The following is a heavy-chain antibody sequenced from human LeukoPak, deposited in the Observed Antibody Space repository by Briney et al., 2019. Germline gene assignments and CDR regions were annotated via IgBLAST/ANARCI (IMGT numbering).Heavy chain of an antibody. CDR2: IDSSSNTI. Sequence: GGSLRLSCATSGFTFSSYTMNWVRQSPGKGLEWIAYIDSSSNTIYYADSVKGRFTISRDYAKNSLYLQMNSLRVEDTAVYYCTTGDDEKYYYDNSGYSLYFDYWGRGTLVTVSS. J-gene: IGHJ4*02. CDR1: GFTFSSYT. CDR3: TTGDDEKYYYDNSGYSLYFDY. V-gene: IGHV3-48*04. D-gene: IGHD3-22*01.